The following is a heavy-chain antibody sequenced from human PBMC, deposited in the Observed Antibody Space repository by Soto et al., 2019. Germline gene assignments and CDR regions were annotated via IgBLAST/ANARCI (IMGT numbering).Heavy chain of an antibody. CDR2: TYYRSRWYH. J-gene: IGHJ4*02. Sequence: SQTLPLSCASSGDRISSNSAAWNWIRQSPSRGFEWLGRTYYRSRWYHDYAVSVKSRIIINPDTSKNQVSLKLNSVTPDDTAVYYCASYRYDYWGQGTVVTVSS. V-gene: IGHV6-1*01. CDR3: ASYRYDY. CDR1: GDRISSNSAA. D-gene: IGHD4-4*01.